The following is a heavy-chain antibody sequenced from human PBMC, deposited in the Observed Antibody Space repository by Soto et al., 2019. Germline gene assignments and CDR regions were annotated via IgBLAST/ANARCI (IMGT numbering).Heavy chain of an antibody. D-gene: IGHD3-22*01. V-gene: IGHV3-23*01. CDR3: WKSPGYDSRGYYSNVDY. CDR2: ISTSGGST. CDR1: GFTFSIYA. J-gene: IGHJ4*02. Sequence: EVQLLESGGGLVQPGGSLRLSCAASGFTFSIYAMSWVHQASGKGLEWVSAISTSGGSTYYADSVKGRFTISRDNSKNTLSLQMNSLRAEDTAVYYCWKSPGYDSRGYYSNVDYWGQGTLVTVSS.